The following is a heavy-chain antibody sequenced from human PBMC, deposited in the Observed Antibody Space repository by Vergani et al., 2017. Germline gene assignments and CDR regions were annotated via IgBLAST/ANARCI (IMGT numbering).Heavy chain of an antibody. V-gene: IGHV4-59*12. D-gene: IGHD6-19*01. J-gene: IGHJ4*02. CDR1: GGSISSSY. Sequence: QVQLQESGPGLVKPSETLSLTCTVSGGSISSSYWSWIRQPPGKGLEWIGYIYYSGSTNYNPSLKSRVTISVDTSKNQFSLKLSSVTAADTAVYYCARGDKLAVADDYWGQGTLVTVSS. CDR2: IYYSGST. CDR3: ARGDKLAVADDY.